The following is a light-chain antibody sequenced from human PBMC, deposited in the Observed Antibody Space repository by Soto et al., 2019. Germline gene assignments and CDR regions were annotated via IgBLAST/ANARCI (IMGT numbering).Light chain of an antibody. V-gene: IGLV2-11*01. CDR2: DVT. CDR3: CSYVGNSYG. Sequence: QSVLTQPRSVSGSPGQSVTISCTATSKDVGNFYKYVSWYQQFPGKAPKLMIYDVTKRPSGVPDRFSGSKSGNTASLTISGLQAEDEADYYCCSYVGNSYGFGVGTKVTVL. CDR1: SKDVGNFYKY. J-gene: IGLJ1*01.